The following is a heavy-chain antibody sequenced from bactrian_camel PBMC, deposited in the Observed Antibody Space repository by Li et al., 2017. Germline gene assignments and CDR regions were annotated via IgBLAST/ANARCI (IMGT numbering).Heavy chain of an antibody. D-gene: IGHD5*01. CDR3: AAGRGIGGFEVDEYTY. CDR2: IFDDDSA. CDR1: DDPTSKYFMGDTYC. Sequence: HVQLVESGGGSVQPGGSMRLSCKVTDDPTSKYFMGDTYCMGWFRQAPGREREGVAAIFDDDSAMYGDSVKGRFIISRDNARQILYLQMNSLKSEDTAVYYCAAGRGIGGFEVDEYTYWGQGTQVTVS. V-gene: IGHV3S53*01. J-gene: IGHJ4*01.